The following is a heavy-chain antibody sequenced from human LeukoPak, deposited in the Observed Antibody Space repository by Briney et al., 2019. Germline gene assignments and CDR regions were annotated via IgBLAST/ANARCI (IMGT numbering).Heavy chain of an antibody. V-gene: IGHV3-23*01. J-gene: IGHJ4*02. CDR2: INDSGDST. CDR1: GFTISSYA. CDR3: AKAKETFSEFDY. Sequence: GGSLRLSCAASGFTISSYAMSWVRQAPGQGLEWVSTINDSGDSTYYADSVKGRFTISRDYSKNTLYLQINSLRAEDTALYYCAKAKETFSEFDYWGQGTLVTVSS. D-gene: IGHD2/OR15-2a*01.